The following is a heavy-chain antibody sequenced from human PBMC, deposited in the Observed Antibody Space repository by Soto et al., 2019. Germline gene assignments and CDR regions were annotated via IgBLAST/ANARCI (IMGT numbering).Heavy chain of an antibody. V-gene: IGHV3-30*18. J-gene: IGHJ4*02. Sequence: GGSLRLSCAASGFTFSIYSMHWVRHPPGKGLEWVAAISFDGDDKYYVESVKGRFTISRDNYENSLYLHMNGLRPEDTAVYYCAKPAPDMLVIPNGGFDYWGQGNLVTVSS. CDR2: ISFDGDDK. CDR1: GFTFSIYS. D-gene: IGHD2-15*01. CDR3: AKPAPDMLVIPNGGFDY.